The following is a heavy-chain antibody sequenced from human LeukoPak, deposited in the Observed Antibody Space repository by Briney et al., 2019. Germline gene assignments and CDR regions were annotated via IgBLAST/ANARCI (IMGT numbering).Heavy chain of an antibody. D-gene: IGHD3-3*01. CDR2: IVVGSGNT. J-gene: IGHJ5*02. Sequence: SVKVSCKASGFTFTSSAVQWVRQARGQRLEWIGWIVVGSGNTNYAQKFQERVTITRDMSTSTAYIELSSLRSEDTAVYYCATQITIFGVVARFDPWGQGTLVTVSS. CDR1: GFTFTSSA. V-gene: IGHV1-58*01. CDR3: ATQITIFGVVARFDP.